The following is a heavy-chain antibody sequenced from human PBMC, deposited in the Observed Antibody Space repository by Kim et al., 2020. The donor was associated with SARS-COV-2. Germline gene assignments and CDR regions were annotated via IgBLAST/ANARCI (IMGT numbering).Heavy chain of an antibody. J-gene: IGHJ5*02. CDR2: INPSGGST. CDR1: GYTFTSYY. Sequence: ASVKVSCKASGYTFTSYYMHWVRQAPGQGLEWMGIINPSGGSTSYAQKFQGRVTMTRDTSTSTVYMELSSLRSEDTAVYYCARDWFGELIGNWFDPWGQGTLVTVSS. D-gene: IGHD3-10*01. CDR3: ARDWFGELIGNWFDP. V-gene: IGHV1-46*01.